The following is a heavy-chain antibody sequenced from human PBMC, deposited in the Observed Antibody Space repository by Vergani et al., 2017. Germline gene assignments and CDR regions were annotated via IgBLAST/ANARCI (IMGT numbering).Heavy chain of an antibody. Sequence: QVQLQQWGAGLLKPSETLSLTCAVYGGSFSGYYWSWIRQPPGKGLEWIGEINHSGSTNYNPSLKSRVTIAVETSKNQFSLKLSSVAAADTAVYYCARVANIPAAMVYGMDVWGQGTTVTVSS. CDR2: INHSGST. D-gene: IGHD2-2*01. J-gene: IGHJ6*02. V-gene: IGHV4-34*01. CDR3: ARVANIPAAMVYGMDV. CDR1: GGSFSGYY.